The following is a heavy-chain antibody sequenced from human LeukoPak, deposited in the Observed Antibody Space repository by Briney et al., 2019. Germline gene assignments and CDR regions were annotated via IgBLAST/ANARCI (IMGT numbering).Heavy chain of an antibody. Sequence: SGPTLVNPTQTLTLTCTFSGFSLSTSGVGVGWIRQAPGKALEWLALIYWDDDERYCPYLKSRLTITKDTSKNQVVLTMTNMDPVDTATYYCAHRRNWFDPWGQGTLVTVSS. V-gene: IGHV2-5*02. CDR2: IYWDDDE. CDR1: GFSLSTSGVG. CDR3: AHRRNWFDP. J-gene: IGHJ5*02.